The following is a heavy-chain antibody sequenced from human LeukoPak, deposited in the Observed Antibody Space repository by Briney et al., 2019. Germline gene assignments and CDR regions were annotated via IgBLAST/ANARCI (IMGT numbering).Heavy chain of an antibody. D-gene: IGHD3-10*01. CDR1: GYTFTSYD. Sequence: ASVKVSCKASGYTFTSYDINWVRQATRQGLEWMGWMNPNSGNTGYAQKFQGRVTITADKSTSTAYMELSSLRSEDTAVYYCAIAYYYGSGSYFYFDYWGQGTLVTVSS. CDR2: MNPNSGNT. V-gene: IGHV1-8*03. J-gene: IGHJ4*02. CDR3: AIAYYYGSGSYFYFDY.